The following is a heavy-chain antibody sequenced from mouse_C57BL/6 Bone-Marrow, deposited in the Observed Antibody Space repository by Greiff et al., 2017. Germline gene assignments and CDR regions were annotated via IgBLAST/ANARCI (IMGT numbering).Heavy chain of an antibody. V-gene: IGHV1-63*01. D-gene: IGHD2-4*01. Sequence: QVQLQQSGAELVRPGTSVKMSCKASGYTFTNYWIGWAKQRPGHGLEWIGDIYPGGGYTNYNEKFKGKATLTADKYSSPAYMQFSSLTSEDSAIYYCARSDYDYASYFDVWGTGTPVTVSS. CDR3: ARSDYDYASYFDV. CDR2: IYPGGGYT. J-gene: IGHJ1*03. CDR1: GYTFTNYW.